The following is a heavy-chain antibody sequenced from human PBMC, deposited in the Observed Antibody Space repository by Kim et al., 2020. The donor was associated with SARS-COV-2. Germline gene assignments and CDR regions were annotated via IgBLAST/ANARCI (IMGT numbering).Heavy chain of an antibody. V-gene: IGHV4-31*03. CDR3: ARGIVVVPGFWFDP. Sequence: SETLSLTCTVSGGSISSGGYYWSWIRQHPGKGLEWIGYIYYSGSTYYNPSLKSRVTISVDTSKNQFSLKLSSVTAVDTAVYYCARGIVVVPGFWFDPWGQGTLVTVSS. CDR1: GGSISSGGYY. D-gene: IGHD2-2*01. CDR2: IYYSGST. J-gene: IGHJ5*02.